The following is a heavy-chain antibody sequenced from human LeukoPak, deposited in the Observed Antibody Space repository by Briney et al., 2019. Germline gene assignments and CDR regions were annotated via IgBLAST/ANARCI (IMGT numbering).Heavy chain of an antibody. Sequence: GGSLXLSCAASGFTVSSNYMSWVRQAPGXXLEWVSVIYSGGSTYCADSVKGRFTISRDNSKNTLYLQMNSLRAEDTAVYYCARDVGDSSDYWGQGTLVTVSS. CDR1: GFTVSSNY. D-gene: IGHD5-18*01. J-gene: IGHJ4*02. CDR3: ARDVGDSSDY. CDR2: IYSGGST. V-gene: IGHV3-53*01.